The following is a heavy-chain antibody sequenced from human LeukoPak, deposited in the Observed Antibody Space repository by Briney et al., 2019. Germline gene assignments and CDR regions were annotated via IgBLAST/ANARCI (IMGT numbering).Heavy chain of an antibody. V-gene: IGHV1-2*02. CDR2: INPHSGGT. CDR1: GYTFTDYY. Sequence: ASVKVSCKASGYTFTDYYIHWVRQAPGQGPEWMGWINPHSGGTIYAQKFQGRVTMTRDTSITTAYVELSRLRSDDTAVYFCARRRVAATGASFDYWGQGTLVTVSS. J-gene: IGHJ4*02. CDR3: ARRRVAATGASFDY. D-gene: IGHD6-13*01.